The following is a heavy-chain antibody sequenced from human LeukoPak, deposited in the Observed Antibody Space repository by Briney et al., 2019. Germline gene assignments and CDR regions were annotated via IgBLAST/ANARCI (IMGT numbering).Heavy chain of an antibody. CDR2: INHSGST. V-gene: IGHV4-34*01. J-gene: IGHJ6*02. CDR3: ARAPRITMVRGVPSGYYYYGMDV. CDR1: GGSFSGYY. D-gene: IGHD3-10*01. Sequence: SETLSLTCAVYGGSFSGYYWSWIRQPPGKGLEWIGEINHSGSTNYNPSLKSRVTISVDTSKNQFSLKLSSVTAADTAVYYCARAPRITMVRGVPSGYYYYGMDVWGQGTTVTVSS.